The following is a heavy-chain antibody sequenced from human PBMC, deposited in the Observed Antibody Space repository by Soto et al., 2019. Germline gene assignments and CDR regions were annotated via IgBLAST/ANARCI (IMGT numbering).Heavy chain of an antibody. J-gene: IGHJ4*02. CDR2: ISWNSGSI. CDR3: AKVFSELTTSPFDY. Sequence: GGSLRLSCAASGFTFDDYAMHWVRQAPGKGLEWVSGISWNSGSIGYADSVKGRFTISRDNAKNSLYLQMNSLRAEDTALYYCAKVFSELTTSPFDYWGQGTLVTVSS. D-gene: IGHD2-2*01. V-gene: IGHV3-9*01. CDR1: GFTFDDYA.